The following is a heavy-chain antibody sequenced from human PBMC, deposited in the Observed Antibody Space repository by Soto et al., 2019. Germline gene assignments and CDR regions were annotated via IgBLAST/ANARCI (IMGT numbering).Heavy chain of an antibody. D-gene: IGHD3-10*01. CDR1: GFTFSNAW. CDR3: TTTKKYYYGSGSYGRGFDY. J-gene: IGHJ4*02. V-gene: IGHV3-15*01. Sequence: GGSLRLSCAASGFTFSNAWMSWVRQAPGKGLECFGRIKSKTDGGPTDYAAHVKGRFTISRDDSKKTLYLQMKRLKTEDTAVYXCTTTKKYYYGSGSYGRGFDYWGQGT. CDR2: IKSKTDGGPT.